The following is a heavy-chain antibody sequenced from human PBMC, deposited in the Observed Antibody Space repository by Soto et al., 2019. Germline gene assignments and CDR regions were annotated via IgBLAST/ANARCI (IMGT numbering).Heavy chain of an antibody. CDR2: IKNKVDGETT. J-gene: IGHJ3*02. V-gene: IGHV3-15*07. CDR1: GFTFRNAW. CDR3: TTFQTGARAFDM. Sequence: PGGSLRLSCAASGFTFRNAWMNWVRQAPGKGLEWVGRIKNKVDGETTDYAASVKGRFSISRDDSKLYLQMNSLKTEDTAVYYCTTFQTGARAFDMWGQGTMVTVSS. D-gene: IGHD1-1*01.